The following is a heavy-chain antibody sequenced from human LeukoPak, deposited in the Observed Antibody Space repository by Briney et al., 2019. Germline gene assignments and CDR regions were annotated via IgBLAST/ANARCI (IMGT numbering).Heavy chain of an antibody. V-gene: IGHV4-34*01. Sequence: KASETLSLTCAVYGGSFSGYYWSWIRQPPGKGLEWIGEINHSGSTNYNPSLKSRVTISVDTSKNQFSLKLSSVTAADTAVYYCAFWSGYYPGSGEYNWGQGTLVTVYS. J-gene: IGHJ4*02. CDR1: GGSFSGYY. CDR2: INHSGST. CDR3: AFWSGYYPGSGEYN. D-gene: IGHD3-3*01.